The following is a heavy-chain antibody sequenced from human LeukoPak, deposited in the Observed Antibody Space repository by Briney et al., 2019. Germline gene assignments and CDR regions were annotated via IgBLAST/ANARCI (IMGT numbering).Heavy chain of an antibody. CDR2: VYDTGST. CDR3: ARGTKTGYTGYDWNN. CDR1: GGSINDYY. J-gene: IGHJ4*02. V-gene: IGHV4-59*01. Sequence: SETLSLTCTVSGGSINDYYLSWIRQPPGKGLEWNGYVYDTGSTSYNPSLKSRVSMSVDTSTNQFSLMLSSVTAADTAMYYCARGTKTGYTGYDWNNWGQGSLVTVSS. D-gene: IGHD5-12*01.